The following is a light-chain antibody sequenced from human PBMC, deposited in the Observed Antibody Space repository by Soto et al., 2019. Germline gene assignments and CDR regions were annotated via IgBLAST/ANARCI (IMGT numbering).Light chain of an antibody. CDR3: AAWDGSLNGWV. CDR2: NNN. CDR1: SSNIGGNT. J-gene: IGLJ3*02. Sequence: QSVLTQPPSASGTPGQRVTISCSGSSSNIGGNTVNWYQQLPGTAPKLLIYNNNQRPSGVPARFSGSKSGTSASLAISGLQSEDETDYYCAAWDGSLNGWVFGGGTKVTVL. V-gene: IGLV1-44*01.